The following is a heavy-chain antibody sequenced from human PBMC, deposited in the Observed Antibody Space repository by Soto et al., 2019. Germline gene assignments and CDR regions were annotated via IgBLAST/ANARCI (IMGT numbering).Heavy chain of an antibody. Sequence: SSETLSLTCTVSGGSISSSSYYWGWIRQPPGKGLEWIGSIYYSGSTYYNPSLKSRVTISVDTSKNQFSLKLSSVTAADTAVYYCARRPAVLRFLEWLPNWFDPWGQGTLVTVSS. CDR3: ARRPAVLRFLEWLPNWFDP. V-gene: IGHV4-39*01. CDR2: IYYSGST. J-gene: IGHJ5*02. CDR1: GGSISSSSYY. D-gene: IGHD3-3*01.